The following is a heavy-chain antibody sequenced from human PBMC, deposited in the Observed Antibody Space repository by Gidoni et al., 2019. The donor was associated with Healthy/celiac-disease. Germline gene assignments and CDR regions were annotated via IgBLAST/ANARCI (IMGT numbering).Heavy chain of an antibody. V-gene: IGHV3-11*01. D-gene: IGHD1-26*01. Sequence: QVQLVASGGGLVKPGGSLRLSCAAPGFTFSDYYMSWTRQAPGKGLEWVSYNSSSGSTIYYADSVKGRFTISRDNAKNSLYLQMNSLRAEDTAVYYCTRVGAVYAFDIWGQGTMVTVSS. CDR1: GFTFSDYY. CDR3: TRVGAVYAFDI. CDR2: NSSSGSTI. J-gene: IGHJ3*02.